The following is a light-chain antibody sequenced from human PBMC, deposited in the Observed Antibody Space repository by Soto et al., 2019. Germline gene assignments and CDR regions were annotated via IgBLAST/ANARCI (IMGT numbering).Light chain of an antibody. V-gene: IGKV1-5*03. CDR1: QSVSSR. CDR2: KAS. J-gene: IGKJ4*01. Sequence: DSEMTQSPATLPASPGDRATITCRASQSVSSRLAWYQQKPGKAPRLLIYKASLIHSGVPARFSGSGSGTEFTLTINSLQPEDFAIYYCQQYDSCPVTFGGGTKVEVK. CDR3: QQYDSCPVT.